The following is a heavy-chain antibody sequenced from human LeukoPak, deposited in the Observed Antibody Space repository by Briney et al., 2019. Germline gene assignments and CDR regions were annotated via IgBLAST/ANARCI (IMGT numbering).Heavy chain of an antibody. CDR1: GFNFANHA. D-gene: IGHD3-16*01. CDR2: IKSKTDGGTT. J-gene: IGHJ4*02. Sequence: GGSLRLSCAASGFNFANHAMSWVRQAPGKGLEWVGRIKSKTDGGTTDYAAPVKGRFTISRDDSKTTLYLQMNSLKTEDTAVYYCTTDDSLGMMGYWGQGTLVTVSS. CDR3: TTDDSLGMMGY. V-gene: IGHV3-15*01.